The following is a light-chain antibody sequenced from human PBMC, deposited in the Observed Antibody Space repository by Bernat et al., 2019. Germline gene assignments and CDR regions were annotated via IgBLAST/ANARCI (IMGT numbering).Light chain of an antibody. CDR3: QHYSTYPVT. CDR1: QTINTN. V-gene: IGKV1-13*01. CDR2: KAS. Sequence: SASVGDTVTISCLASQTINTNLACYQKKPGKAPNILIYKASTLESGVPSRFSGSVSGTDFTLTINGLQPEDLGTYDCQHYSTYPVTFGPGTKLDIK. J-gene: IGKJ3*01.